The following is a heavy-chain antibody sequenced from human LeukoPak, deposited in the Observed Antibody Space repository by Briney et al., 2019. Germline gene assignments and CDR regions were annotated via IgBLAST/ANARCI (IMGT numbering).Heavy chain of an antibody. CDR2: IIPILGIA. Sequence: SVKVSFKASVGTFSSYAISWVRQAPGQGLEWMGRIIPILGIANYAQKFQGRVTITADKSTSTAYMELSSLRSEDTAVYYCELRWLQSDYWGQGTLVTVSS. CDR3: ELRWLQSDY. J-gene: IGHJ4*02. CDR1: VGTFSSYA. D-gene: IGHD5-24*01. V-gene: IGHV1-69*04.